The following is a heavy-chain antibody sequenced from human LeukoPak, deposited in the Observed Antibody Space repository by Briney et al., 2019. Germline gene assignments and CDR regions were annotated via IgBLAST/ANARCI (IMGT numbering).Heavy chain of an antibody. CDR3: AKAPATGEGYYFYYMDV. J-gene: IGHJ6*03. Sequence: GGSLRLSCAASGFASGFTFSDYAVSWVRQAPGKGPEWGAGVNGRGATTYYADSVRGRFTTSRDNSKNTVYLQMISLGADDTAVYFCAKAPATGEGYYFYYMDVWGKGTTVTVSS. V-gene: IGHV3-23*01. CDR1: GFTFSDYA. D-gene: IGHD7-27*01. CDR2: VNGRGATT.